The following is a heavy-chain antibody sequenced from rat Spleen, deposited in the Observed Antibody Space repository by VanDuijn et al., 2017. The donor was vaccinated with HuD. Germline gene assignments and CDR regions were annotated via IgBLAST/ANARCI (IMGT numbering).Heavy chain of an antibody. D-gene: IGHD1-5*01. Sequence: VQLKESGPGLVQPSQTLSLTCTVSGFSLTDYSVHWVRQPPGKGLEGMGVMWSGGSTTYDSALKSRLSISRDPSQSQVFLKMNHLQTEDTAIYFCSRDEYRDNWGFGYWGQGTLVTVSS. CDR1: GFSLTDYS. CDR2: MWSGGST. J-gene: IGHJ3*01. V-gene: IGHV2S63*01. CDR3: SRDEYRDNWGFGY.